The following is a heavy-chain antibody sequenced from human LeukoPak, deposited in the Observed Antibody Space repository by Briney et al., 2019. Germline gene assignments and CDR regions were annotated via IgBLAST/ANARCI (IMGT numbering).Heavy chain of an antibody. CDR3: ASGYCSSTSCYQGDAFDI. Sequence: SQTLSLTXTVSGGSISSGDYYWSWIRQPPGKGLEWIGYIYYSGSIYYNPSPKSRVTISVDTSKNQFSLKLSSVAAADTAVYYCASGYCSSTSCYQGDAFDIWGQGTMVTVSS. CDR1: GGSISSGDYY. CDR2: IYYSGSI. V-gene: IGHV4-30-4*08. J-gene: IGHJ3*02. D-gene: IGHD2-2*01.